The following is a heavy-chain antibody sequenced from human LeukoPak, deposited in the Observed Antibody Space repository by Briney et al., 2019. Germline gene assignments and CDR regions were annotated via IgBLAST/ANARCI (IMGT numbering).Heavy chain of an antibody. V-gene: IGHV4-61*05. Sequence: SETLSLTCTVSGGSISSSSYYWGWIRQPPGKGLEWIGYIYHTGSTSYSPSLKSRVTISVDTSKNQLSLKLSSVTAADTAMYYCARVDDYNALDYWGQGTLVTVSS. D-gene: IGHD5-24*01. CDR2: IYHTGST. J-gene: IGHJ4*02. CDR3: ARVDDYNALDY. CDR1: GGSISSSSYY.